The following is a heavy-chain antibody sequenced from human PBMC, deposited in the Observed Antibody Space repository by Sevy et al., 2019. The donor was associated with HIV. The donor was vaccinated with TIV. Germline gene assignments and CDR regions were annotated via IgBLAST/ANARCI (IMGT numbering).Heavy chain of an antibody. CDR1: GYTFTGDY. J-gene: IGHJ6*02. CDR3: ARDGGGGTTNSGMDV. CDR2: VFPNSGGT. D-gene: IGHD1-7*01. Sequence: ASVKVSCKASGYTFTGDYLHWVRQAPGHGLEWMGRVFPNSGGTNYAQKFQGRVTMTRDTSISTAYMDLSRLRTDDTAVYYCARDGGGGTTNSGMDVWGQGTTVTVSS. V-gene: IGHV1-2*06.